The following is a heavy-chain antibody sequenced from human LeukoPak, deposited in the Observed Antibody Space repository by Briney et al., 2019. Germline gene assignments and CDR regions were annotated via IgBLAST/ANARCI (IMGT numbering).Heavy chain of an antibody. V-gene: IGHV3-74*01. Sequence: GGSLRLSCVASGFTFSSNWMNWVRQAPGKRLVWVSRINPDGSDTVYADSVKGRFTISRDNAKNTLYLQMTSLQNEDTAVYYCAKDRLWNSLDSWGQGTLVTVSS. J-gene: IGHJ4*02. D-gene: IGHD1-7*01. CDR1: GFTFSSNW. CDR2: INPDGSDT. CDR3: AKDRLWNSLDS.